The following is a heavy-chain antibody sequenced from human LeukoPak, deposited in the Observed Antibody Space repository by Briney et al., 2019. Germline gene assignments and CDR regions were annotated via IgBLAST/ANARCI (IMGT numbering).Heavy chain of an antibody. V-gene: IGHV3-74*01. CDR3: ARGRPHGNDY. CDR2: IASDGNNR. CDR1: GFTFRNFW. J-gene: IGHJ4*02. Sequence: GGSLRLSCAASGFTFRNFWMNWVRQVPGKGLVWVSRIASDGNNRDYADSVKGRFTISRDNAKNTLYLQMNSLRVEGTAVYYCARGRPHGNDYWGQGTLVTVSS. D-gene: IGHD4-23*01.